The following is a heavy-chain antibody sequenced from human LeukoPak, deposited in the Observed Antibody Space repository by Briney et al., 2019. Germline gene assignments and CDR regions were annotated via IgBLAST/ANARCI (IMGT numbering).Heavy chain of an antibody. V-gene: IGHV7-4-1*02. CDR3: AREGGFGYYYYYMDV. Sequence: ASVKVSCKASGYTFTSYAMNWVRQAPGQGLEWMGWINTNTGNPTYAQGFTGRFVFSLDTSVSTAYLQISSLKAEDTAAYYCAREGGFGYYYYYMDVWGKGTTVTVSS. CDR1: GYTFTSYA. J-gene: IGHJ6*03. D-gene: IGHD3-16*01. CDR2: INTNTGNP.